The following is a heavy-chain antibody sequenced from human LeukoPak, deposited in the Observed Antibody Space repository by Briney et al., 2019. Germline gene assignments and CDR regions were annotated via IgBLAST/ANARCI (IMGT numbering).Heavy chain of an antibody. V-gene: IGHV3-30*18. Sequence: AGSLRLSCAASGFTFSSYGMHWVRQAPGKGLEWVAVISYDGSNKYYADSVKGRFTISRDNSKNTLYLQMNSLRAEDTAVYYCAKAGYNYYDSSGYYYFDYWGQGTLVTVSS. CDR3: AKAGYNYYDSSGYYYFDY. CDR1: GFTFSSYG. CDR2: ISYDGSNK. J-gene: IGHJ4*02. D-gene: IGHD3-22*01.